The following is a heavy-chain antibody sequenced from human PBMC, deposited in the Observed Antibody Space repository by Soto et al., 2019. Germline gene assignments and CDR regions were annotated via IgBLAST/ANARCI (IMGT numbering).Heavy chain of an antibody. V-gene: IGHV1-3*01. CDR2: INAGNGNT. J-gene: IGHJ6*02. CDR1: GYTFTSYA. Sequence: ASVKVSCKASGYTFTSYAMHWVRQAPGQRLEWMGWINAGNGNTKYSQKFQGRVTITRDTSASTAYMELSGLRSEDTAVYYCARDLRGIVVVPAAYYYYYGMDVWGQGTTVTVSS. D-gene: IGHD2-2*01. CDR3: ARDLRGIVVVPAAYYYYYGMDV.